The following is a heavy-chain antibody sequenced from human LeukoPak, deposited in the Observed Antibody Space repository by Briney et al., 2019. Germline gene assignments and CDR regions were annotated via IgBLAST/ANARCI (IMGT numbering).Heavy chain of an antibody. D-gene: IGHD6-13*01. V-gene: IGHV3-20*04. J-gene: IGHJ6*03. Sequence: GGSLRLSCAASGFTFDDYGMSWVRQAPGKGLEWVSGINWNGGSTGYADSVKGRFTISRDNAKNSLYLQMNSLRAEDTALYYCARVDSSAFYYYYMDVWGKGTTVTVSS. CDR3: ARVDSSAFYYYYMDV. CDR2: INWNGGST. CDR1: GFTFDDYG.